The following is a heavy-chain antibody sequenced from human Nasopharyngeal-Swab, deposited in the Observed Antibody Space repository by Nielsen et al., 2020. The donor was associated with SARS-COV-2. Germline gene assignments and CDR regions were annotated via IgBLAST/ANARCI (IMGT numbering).Heavy chain of an antibody. V-gene: IGHV3-21*01. Sequence: GGALRLSSAASGLAFNNYNFNWVRQAPGKGLEWVSSISSSSSYIYYADSVKGRFTISRDNAKNSLYLQMNSLRAEDTAVYYCARDGLDYDFWSAYFMDVWGQGTTVTVSS. CDR2: ISSSSSYI. J-gene: IGHJ6*02. D-gene: IGHD3-3*01. CDR3: ARDGLDYDFWSAYFMDV. CDR1: GLAFNNYN.